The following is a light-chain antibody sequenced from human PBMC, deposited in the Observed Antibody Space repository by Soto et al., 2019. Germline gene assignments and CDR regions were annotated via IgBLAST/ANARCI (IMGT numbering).Light chain of an antibody. J-gene: IGKJ4*01. V-gene: IGKV3-15*01. CDR2: GAS. Sequence: EIVMTQSPATLSVSPGERATLSCSASQSVSSNLAWYQQKPGQTPRLRIYGASTRATGIPARFTGSGSGKEFTLTISRLQSEDFAVYYCQQYDNWPRLTFGGGTKVEIK. CDR1: QSVSSN. CDR3: QQYDNWPRLT.